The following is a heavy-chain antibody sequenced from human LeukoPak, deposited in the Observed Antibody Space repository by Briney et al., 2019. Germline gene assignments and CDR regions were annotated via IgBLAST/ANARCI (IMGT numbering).Heavy chain of an antibody. J-gene: IGHJ3*02. D-gene: IGHD6-6*01. CDR2: MYYSEKT. Sequence: SETLSLTCTVSNASITNYYWSWIRQPPGKGLEWIGYMYYSEKTNYNPSLKSRVSISVDTSKNQFSLKLSSVTAADTAVYYCAREVQYSGAFDIWGQGTMVTVSS. CDR3: AREVQYSGAFDI. V-gene: IGHV4-59*12. CDR1: NASITNYY.